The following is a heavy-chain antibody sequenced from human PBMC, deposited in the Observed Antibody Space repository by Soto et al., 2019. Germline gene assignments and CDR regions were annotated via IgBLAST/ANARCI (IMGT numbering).Heavy chain of an antibody. CDR3: ARHGSGWDY. V-gene: IGHV1-3*05. CDR1: GYTFTSYA. Sequence: QVQLVQSGAEEKKPGASVKVSCKASGYTFTSYAMHWVRQAPGQRLEWMGWINAGNGNTKYSQKFQGRLTITRDTSASPAYMELRSLRSEDTAVYYCARHGSGWDYWGQGTLVTVSS. D-gene: IGHD6-19*01. J-gene: IGHJ4*02. CDR2: INAGNGNT.